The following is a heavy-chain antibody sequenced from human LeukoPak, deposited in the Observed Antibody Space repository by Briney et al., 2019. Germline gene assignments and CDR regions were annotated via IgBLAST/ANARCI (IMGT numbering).Heavy chain of an antibody. CDR1: GGSISSDY. Sequence: SETLSLTCMLSGGSISSDYGSWIRDPPGEGGENSGYIYYSGSTDYNPSLKSRVTISLDTSKNQFSLNLTSVTAADTAVYYCARRSGVLDSRDSRYYFDHWGQGTLVSVST. CDR3: ARRSGVLDSRDSRYYFDH. V-gene: IGHV4-59*01. CDR2: IYYSGST. J-gene: IGHJ4*02. D-gene: IGHD3-22*01.